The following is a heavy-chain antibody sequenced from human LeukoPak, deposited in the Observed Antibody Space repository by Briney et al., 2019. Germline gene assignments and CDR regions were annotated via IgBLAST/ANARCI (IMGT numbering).Heavy chain of an antibody. CDR2: TSTSGATI. CDR1: GFTFSSYE. Sequence: GGSLTLSCAASGFTFSSYEMNWVRQAPGKGLEWVSYTSTSGATIYYADSVKRRFTISRDNAKNSLYLQMNNLRAEDTAVYYCARRVRLPDYYGSGGKGYYGMDVWGKGTTVTVSS. J-gene: IGHJ6*04. V-gene: IGHV3-48*03. CDR3: ARRVRLPDYYGSGGKGYYGMDV. D-gene: IGHD3-10*01.